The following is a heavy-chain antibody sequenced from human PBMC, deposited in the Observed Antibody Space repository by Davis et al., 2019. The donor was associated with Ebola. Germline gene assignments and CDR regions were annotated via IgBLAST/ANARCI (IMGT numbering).Heavy chain of an antibody. CDR2: IKSKTDGGTT. V-gene: IGHV3-15*01. CDR1: GFTFSNAW. CDR3: TTPLTTYYYGSGTKGGY. J-gene: IGHJ4*02. Sequence: GGSLRLSCAASGFTFSNAWMSWVRQAPGKGLEWVGRIKSKTDGGTTDYAAPVKGRFTISRDDSKNTLYLQMNSLKTEDTAAYYCTTPLTTYYYGSGTKGGYWGQGTLVTVSS. D-gene: IGHD3-10*01.